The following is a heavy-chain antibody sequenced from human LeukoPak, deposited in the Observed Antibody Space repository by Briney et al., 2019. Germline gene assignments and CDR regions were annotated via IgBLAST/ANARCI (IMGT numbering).Heavy chain of an antibody. CDR1: GGSLSSSSYY. CDR3: ARGVPCHGGSCNENWFDS. CDR2: IYYNGAT. J-gene: IGHJ5*01. D-gene: IGHD2-15*01. V-gene: IGHV4-61*01. Sequence: PSETLSLTCTVSGGSLSSSSYYWSWIRQLPGKEVEWIGQIYYNGATNYHSSLKSRVTISLETSKNQFSLKLSSVTAADTAVYYCARGVPCHGGSCNENWFDSWGQGTLVTVSS.